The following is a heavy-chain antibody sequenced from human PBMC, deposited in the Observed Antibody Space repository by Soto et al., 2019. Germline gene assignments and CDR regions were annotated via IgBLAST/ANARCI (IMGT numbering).Heavy chain of an antibody. J-gene: IGHJ4*02. CDR3: ARDSPPADY. CDR1: GYTFNSYG. Sequence: QVQLVQSGAEVKKPGASVKVSCKASGYTFNSYGISWVRQAPGQGLEWMGWISAYNGNTNYAQKLQGRVTMTTDTSTRTAYMGLRSRRPDDTAVYYCARDSPPADYWGQGTLVPVSS. V-gene: IGHV1-18*01. CDR2: ISAYNGNT.